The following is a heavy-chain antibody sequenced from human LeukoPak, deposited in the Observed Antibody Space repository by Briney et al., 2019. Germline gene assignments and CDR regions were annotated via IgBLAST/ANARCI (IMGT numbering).Heavy chain of an antibody. CDR2: VYYSGTT. CDR1: GGSISSTSYF. Sequence: SETLSLTCIVSGGSISSTSYFWGWIRQPPGKGLEYIGSVYYSGTTYYNPSFKSRVTISVDTSKNQFSLRLSSVTAADTAVYYCARRDTYGRTFDYWGQGTLVTVSS. V-gene: IGHV4-39*01. D-gene: IGHD5-18*01. CDR3: ARRDTYGRTFDY. J-gene: IGHJ4*02.